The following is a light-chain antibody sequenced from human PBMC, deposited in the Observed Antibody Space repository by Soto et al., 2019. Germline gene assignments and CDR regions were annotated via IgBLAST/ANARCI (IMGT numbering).Light chain of an antibody. Sequence: IKITQSPSTLSASVGDRVTITCRASQSIRSWLAWYKQTPGKAPKLLIYKASSLESGVPSPFSGSGSGTEFTLTISSLQPDDFATSYCQQYNSYPWTFGQGTKVDIK. J-gene: IGKJ1*01. CDR2: KAS. V-gene: IGKV1-5*03. CDR3: QQYNSYPWT. CDR1: QSIRSW.